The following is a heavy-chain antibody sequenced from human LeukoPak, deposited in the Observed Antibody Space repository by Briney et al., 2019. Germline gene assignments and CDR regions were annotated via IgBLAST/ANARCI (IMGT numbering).Heavy chain of an antibody. J-gene: IGHJ6*02. CDR3: ARGVSNSWYALDV. D-gene: IGHD6-13*01. CDR2: ISYSGNT. Sequence: SQTLSPTCTVSGGSISTDDYYWSWIRQHPGKGLEWIGYISYSGNTYYSPSLKSRVTISVDTSRDQFSLKLSSVTAADTAVFYCARGVSNSWYALDVWGQGTTVTVSS. CDR1: GGSISTDDYY. V-gene: IGHV4-31*03.